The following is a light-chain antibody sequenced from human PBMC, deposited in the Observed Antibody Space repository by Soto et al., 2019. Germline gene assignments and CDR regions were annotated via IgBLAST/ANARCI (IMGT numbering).Light chain of an antibody. Sequence: DIVMTQSPDSLAVSLGERATINCKSSQSVLYSSNNKNYLAWYQRKPGQPHKLIIYWSSTRESGVPDRLSGSGSGTDFSLTIRSLQAEDVAVYYCQQYYSPPWTFGQGTKVDI. CDR2: WSS. V-gene: IGKV4-1*01. CDR1: QSVLYSSNNKNY. J-gene: IGKJ1*01. CDR3: QQYYSPPWT.